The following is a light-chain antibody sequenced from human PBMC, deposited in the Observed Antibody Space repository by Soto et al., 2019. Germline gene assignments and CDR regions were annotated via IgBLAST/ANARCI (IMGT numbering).Light chain of an antibody. Sequence: DIQMTQSPSSLSASVGDRVTITCRASQDIGKYLAWFQQKPGKAPKSLIYAASSLLSGVPSHFSSSRSGTNFTLTIKSLQPEDFATYYCQQYNSFPFTFGPGTTVDIK. V-gene: IGKV1-16*02. J-gene: IGKJ3*01. CDR1: QDIGKY. CDR2: AAS. CDR3: QQYNSFPFT.